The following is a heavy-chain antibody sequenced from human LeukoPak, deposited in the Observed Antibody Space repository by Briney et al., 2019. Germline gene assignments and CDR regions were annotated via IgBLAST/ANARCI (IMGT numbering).Heavy chain of an antibody. J-gene: IGHJ4*02. CDR3: ARGYYTSGSYLFDY. D-gene: IGHD3-10*01. V-gene: IGHV3-74*01. Sequence: GGSLRLSCAASGFTFSPYWMHWVRQPPGKGLVWVSRLNSDGSSTDYADSVKGRFTISRDNAKRTLYLRMNSLRAEDTAVYYCARGYYTSGSYLFDYWGQGTLVTVSS. CDR2: LNSDGSST. CDR1: GFTFSPYW.